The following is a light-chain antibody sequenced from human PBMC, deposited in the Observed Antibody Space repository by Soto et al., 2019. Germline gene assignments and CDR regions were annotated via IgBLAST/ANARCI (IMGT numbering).Light chain of an antibody. CDR2: DVS. CDR1: SSDVGGYNY. V-gene: IGLV2-14*01. CDR3: SSYTSRSTRVV. Sequence: QAALTQPASLSGSPGQSITISCTGTSSDVGGYNYVSWYQQHPGKAPKLMIYDVSNRPSGVSNRFSGSKSGHTASLTISGLQAEDEADYYCSSYTSRSTRVVFGGGTKLTVL. J-gene: IGLJ2*01.